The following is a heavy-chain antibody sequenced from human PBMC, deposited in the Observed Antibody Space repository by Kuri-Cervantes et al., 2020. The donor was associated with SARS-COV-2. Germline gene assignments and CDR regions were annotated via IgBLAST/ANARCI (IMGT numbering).Heavy chain of an antibody. CDR1: GFTFSNYW. V-gene: IGHV3-74*01. Sequence: ETLSLSCAASGFTFSNYWMHWVRQAPGKGLVWVSRTSTDGSSTGYADSVQGRFTISRDNAKNTLYLQMNSLRDEDTAVYYCARALLRGGSDYWGQGTLVTVSS. CDR2: TSTDGSST. J-gene: IGHJ4*01. D-gene: IGHD1-26*01. CDR3: ARALLRGGSDY.